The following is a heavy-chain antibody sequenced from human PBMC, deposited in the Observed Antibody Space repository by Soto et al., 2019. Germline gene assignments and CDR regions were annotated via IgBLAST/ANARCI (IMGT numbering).Heavy chain of an antibody. D-gene: IGHD5-12*01. V-gene: IGHV3-7*05. J-gene: IGHJ4*02. CDR2: IKQDGSEK. CDR1: GFTFSSYW. CDR3: ARWIERLRYGFDY. Sequence: EVQLVESGGGLVQPGGSLRLSCAASGFTFSSYWMSGVRQAPGKGLEWVANIKQDGSEKYYVDSVKGRFTISRDNAKNSLYLQMNSLRAEDTAVYYCARWIERLRYGFDYWGQGTLVTVSS.